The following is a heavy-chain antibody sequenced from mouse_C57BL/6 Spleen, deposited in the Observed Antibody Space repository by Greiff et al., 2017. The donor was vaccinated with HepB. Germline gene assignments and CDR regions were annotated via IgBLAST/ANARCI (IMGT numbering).Heavy chain of an antibody. CDR1: GYTFTSYG. D-gene: IGHD1-1*01. CDR3: ARMNIDYYGSSLYAMDY. V-gene: IGHV1-81*01. Sequence: VQLQQSGAELARPGASVKLSCKASGYTFTSYGISWVKQRTGQGLEWIGEIYPRSGNTYYNEKFKGKATLTADKSSSTAYMELRSLTSEDSAVYFCARMNIDYYGSSLYAMDYWGQGTSVTVSS. CDR2: IYPRSGNT. J-gene: IGHJ4*01.